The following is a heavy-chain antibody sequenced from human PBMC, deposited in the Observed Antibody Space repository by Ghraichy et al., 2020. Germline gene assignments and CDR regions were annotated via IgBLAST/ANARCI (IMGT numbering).Heavy chain of an antibody. Sequence: SETLSLTCAVSGGSVSTGNWNWSWLRPRTGKGLEWVGYDYYSGSTNYNPSLESRVTIALDTSKNQFSLKLTSVTAAAAAVYFCAREVRRPSSSSKDYFASGGQGTQVTSSS. CDR2: DYYSGST. D-gene: IGHD6-6*01. J-gene: IGHJ4*02. CDR1: GGSVSTGNWN. CDR3: AREVRRPSSSSKDYFAS. V-gene: IGHV4-61*01.